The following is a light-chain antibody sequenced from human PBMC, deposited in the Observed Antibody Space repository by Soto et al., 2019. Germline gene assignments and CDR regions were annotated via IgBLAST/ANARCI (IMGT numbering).Light chain of an antibody. CDR3: RQYRNSLPWT. CDR1: QSVSNNY. V-gene: IGKV3-20*01. CDR2: GAP. J-gene: IGKJ1*01. Sequence: EIVLTQSPGTRDLSPGERATLSYRASQSVSNNYLGWYQQKPGQAPRPLVYGAPRRATGIQSRFSGSGAEKQLTIPISGREAVDLAVYYCRQYRNSLPWTFGQGPKLQIK.